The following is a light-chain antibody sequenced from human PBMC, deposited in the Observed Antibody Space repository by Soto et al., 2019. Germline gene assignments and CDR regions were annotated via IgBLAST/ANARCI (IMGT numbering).Light chain of an antibody. Sequence: EIVVTQFPAILSLSPGERATLSCRTSQSVDINLAWFQQRPGQAPRLLIYGASTRATGIPARFSGSGSGTEFTLIISSLQSEDFVVYYCQQYHYWYTFGQGTELEIK. CDR1: QSVDIN. CDR3: QQYHYWYT. CDR2: GAS. V-gene: IGKV3-15*01. J-gene: IGKJ2*01.